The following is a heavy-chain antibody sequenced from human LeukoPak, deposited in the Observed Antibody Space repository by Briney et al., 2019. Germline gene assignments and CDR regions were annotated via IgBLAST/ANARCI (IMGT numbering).Heavy chain of an antibody. J-gene: IGHJ4*02. CDR3: AREGSGGYVNYYFDY. V-gene: IGHV3-23*01. Sequence: GGSLRLSCAASGFTFSRYGMSSVRQATGKGLEWVSAISGSGGTTYYTESVKGRFTISRDNSKNPLYLQINSRRAEDTALYYCAREGSGGYVNYYFDYWGQGTLVTVCS. CDR2: ISGSGGTT. D-gene: IGHD5-12*01. CDR1: GFTFSRYG.